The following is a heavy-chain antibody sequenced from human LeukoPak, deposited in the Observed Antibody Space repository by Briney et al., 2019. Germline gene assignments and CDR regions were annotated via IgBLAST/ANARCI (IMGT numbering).Heavy chain of an antibody. CDR1: GGSFNNYY. Sequence: SETLSLTCTVSGGSFNNYYWSWVRQPPGKGLEWVGHIFYNGNTKYDPSLQSRVTISLDTSKSQISLKLSSVTAADTAVYYCWRHPSGFYEKSGYYPYFFDYRGQGTLVTVSS. J-gene: IGHJ4*02. CDR2: IFYNGNT. D-gene: IGHD3-22*01. CDR3: WRHPSGFYEKSGYYPYFFDY. V-gene: IGHV4-59*08.